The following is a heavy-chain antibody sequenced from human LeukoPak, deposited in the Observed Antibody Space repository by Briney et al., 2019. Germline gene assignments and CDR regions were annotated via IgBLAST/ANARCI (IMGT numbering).Heavy chain of an antibody. CDR2: IFYSGST. Sequence: PSETLSLTCNVSGDSISSSNYYWGWIRQTPGKGLEWIGSIFYSGSTYYPPSLKSRVTMALDMSKNHFSLRLTSVTAADTAVYYCARQVAIVEPTDPNWFDSWGQGTLVTVSS. CDR3: ARQVAIVEPTDPNWFDS. CDR1: GDSISSSNYY. V-gene: IGHV4-39*07. J-gene: IGHJ5*01. D-gene: IGHD1-26*01.